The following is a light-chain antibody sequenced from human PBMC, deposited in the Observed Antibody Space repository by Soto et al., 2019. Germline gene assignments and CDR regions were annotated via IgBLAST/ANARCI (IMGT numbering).Light chain of an antibody. J-gene: IGLJ3*02. Sequence: QSVLTQPPSASGTPGQRVTISCSGRSSNIGINHVNWYQHVPGTAPRLLIYRNNQRPSGGPARFSGAKSGTSASLAINGLRSGDEADYYCAAWDDTLSGQVFGGGTKVTVL. CDR1: SSNIGINH. V-gene: IGLV1-47*01. CDR3: AAWDDTLSGQV. CDR2: RNN.